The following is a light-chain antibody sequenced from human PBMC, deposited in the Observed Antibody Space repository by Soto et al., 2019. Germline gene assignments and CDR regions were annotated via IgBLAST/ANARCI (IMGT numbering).Light chain of an antibody. CDR1: QSLLNG. CDR2: QGS. CDR3: LQARQTPLT. J-gene: IGKJ4*01. Sequence: DIVMTQSPLSLPVTPGEPASISCRSSQSLLNGLEWYLQKPGQSPQLLIYQGSNRASGVPDRFSGSGSGTDFTLKISRVEAEYVGVYYCLQARQTPLTFGGGTKVDIK. V-gene: IGKV2-28*01.